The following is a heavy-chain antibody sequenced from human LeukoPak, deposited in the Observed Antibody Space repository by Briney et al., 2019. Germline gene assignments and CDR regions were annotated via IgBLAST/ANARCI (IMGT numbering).Heavy chain of an antibody. CDR1: RYTFTTYA. V-gene: IGHV1-3*04. Sequence: GASVKVSCLASRYTFTTYAMHWVRQPHGQRLEWMGWINTGNGNTKYSQRFQGRVTITRDASARTAYMDLSSLRSEDTAVYYCARAPGSGSYSAFDYWGQGTLVTVSS. CDR2: INTGNGNT. D-gene: IGHD1-26*01. J-gene: IGHJ4*02. CDR3: ARAPGSGSYSAFDY.